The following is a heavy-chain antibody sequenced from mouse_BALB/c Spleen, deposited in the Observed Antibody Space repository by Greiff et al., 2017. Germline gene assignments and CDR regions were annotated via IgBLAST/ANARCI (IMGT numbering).Heavy chain of an antibody. Sequence: QVHVKQSGPGLVAPSQSLSITCTVSGFSLTSYGVSWVRQPPGKGLEWLGVIWGDGSTNYHSALISRLSISKDNSKSQVFLKLNSLQTDDTATYYCAKPDYDYDGPFAYWGQGTLVTVSA. CDR3: AKPDYDYDGPFAY. D-gene: IGHD2-4*01. CDR2: IWGDGST. V-gene: IGHV2-3*01. CDR1: GFSLTSYG. J-gene: IGHJ3*01.